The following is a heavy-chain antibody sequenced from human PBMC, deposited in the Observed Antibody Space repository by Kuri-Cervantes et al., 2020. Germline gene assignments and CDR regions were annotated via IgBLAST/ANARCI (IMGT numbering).Heavy chain of an antibody. V-gene: IGHV3-53*01. CDR3: TVQLWPSWGFDP. D-gene: IGHD5-18*01. J-gene: IGHJ5*02. CDR2: IYSGGST. Sequence: GGSLRLSCAASGFTVSSNYMSWVRQAPGKGLEWVSVIYSGGSTYYADSVKGRFTISRDNSKNTLYLQMNSLRAEDTAVYYRTVQLWPSWGFDPWGQGTLVTVSS. CDR1: GFTVSSNY.